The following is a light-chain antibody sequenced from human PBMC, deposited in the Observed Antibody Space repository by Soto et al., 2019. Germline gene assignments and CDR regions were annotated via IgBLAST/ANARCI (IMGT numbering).Light chain of an antibody. V-gene: IGKV1-5*03. J-gene: IGKJ1*01. Sequence: DIQMTQSPSTLSASVGDRVTITCRASQSISNWLAWYQQKPGITPKLLIYQASSLQSGVSSRLRGSGSGTEFTLTINSQQRDDFGTYYCQQYNTYRTFGQGTKVEIK. CDR1: QSISNW. CDR3: QQYNTYRT. CDR2: QAS.